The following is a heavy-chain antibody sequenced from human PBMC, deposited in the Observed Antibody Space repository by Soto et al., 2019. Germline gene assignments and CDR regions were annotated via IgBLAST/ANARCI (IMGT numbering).Heavy chain of an antibody. V-gene: IGHV4-31*03. CDR1: GGSISSGGYY. CDR2: IYYLGST. D-gene: IGHD3-10*01. Sequence: QVQLQESGPGLVKPSQTLSLACTVSGGSISSGGYYWSWIRQHPGKGLVWIGYIYYLGSTYYNPSLKSRVTISVDTSKKQFSLKLSSVTAADTAVYSCARFYMVRGVMSAFDIWGQGTMVTVSS. CDR3: ARFYMVRGVMSAFDI. J-gene: IGHJ3*02.